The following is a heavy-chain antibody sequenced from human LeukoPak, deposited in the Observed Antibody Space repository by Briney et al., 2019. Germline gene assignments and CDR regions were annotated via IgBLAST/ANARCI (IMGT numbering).Heavy chain of an antibody. J-gene: IGHJ4*02. CDR1: VSTFTTYS. Sequence: ASVNVSAKPSVSTFTTYSINWVRQAPGQGLKGRGGISAYNGNTKYAQKVQGRVTMTTDTSTSTAYMELRSLRSDDTAVYYCARGLGGSGSYFLTFDYWGQGTLVTVSS. CDR2: ISAYNGNT. D-gene: IGHD1-26*01. V-gene: IGHV1-18*01. CDR3: ARGLGGSGSYFLTFDY.